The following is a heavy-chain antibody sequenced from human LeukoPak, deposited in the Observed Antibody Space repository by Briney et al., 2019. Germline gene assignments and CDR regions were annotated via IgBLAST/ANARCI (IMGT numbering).Heavy chain of an antibody. CDR3: ARGTGTTGWFDP. CDR2: IYYSGST. V-gene: IGHV4-59*01. CDR1: GGSTSTYY. J-gene: IGHJ5*02. Sequence: SETLSLTCTVSGGSTSTYYWSWIRQPPGKGLEWIGYIYYSGSTNYNPSLESRVTISVDTSKNQFSLNLTSVTAADTAVYYCARGTGTTGWFDPWGQGTLVTVSS. D-gene: IGHD1-1*01.